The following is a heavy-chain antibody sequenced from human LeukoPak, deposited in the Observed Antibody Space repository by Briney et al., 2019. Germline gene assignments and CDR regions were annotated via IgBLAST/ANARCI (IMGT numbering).Heavy chain of an antibody. V-gene: IGHV3-15*01. J-gene: IGHJ4*02. CDR1: GISISNAW. Sequence: GGSLRLSREASGISISNAWMSWVRQAPGKGLEWVGRIKSEAAGATTDYAASVKGRFTISRDGSKNTLYLQMNRLMIEDTAVYYCSTPPDWGQGTLVTVSS. CDR3: STPPD. CDR2: IKSEAAGATT.